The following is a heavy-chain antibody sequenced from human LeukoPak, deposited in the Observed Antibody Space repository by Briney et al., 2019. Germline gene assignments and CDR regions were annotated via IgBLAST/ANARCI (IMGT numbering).Heavy chain of an antibody. J-gene: IGHJ5*02. CDR1: GYTFTSYD. V-gene: IGHV1-8*01. CDR2: MNPNSGNT. Sequence: GASVKVSCKASGYTFTSYDINWVRQATGQGLEWMGWMNPNSGNTGYAQKFQGRVTMTRNTSISTAYMELSSLRSEDTAVYYCARVPRRVVAGLNWFDPWGQGTLVTVSS. CDR3: ARVPRRVVAGLNWFDP. D-gene: IGHD6-19*01.